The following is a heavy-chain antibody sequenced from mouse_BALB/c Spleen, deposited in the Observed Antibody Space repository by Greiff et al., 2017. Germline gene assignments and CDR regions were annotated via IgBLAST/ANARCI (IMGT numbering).Heavy chain of an antibody. CDR1: GYSFTSYY. V-gene: IGHV1-66*01. CDR2: IFPGSGNT. Sequence: ESGPELVKPGASVKISCKASGYSFTSYYIHWVKQRPGQGLEWIGWIFPGSGNTKYNEKFKGKATLTADTSSSTAYMQLSSLTSEDSAVYFCAREITTPYYAMDYWGQGTSVTVSS. D-gene: IGHD2-4*01. J-gene: IGHJ4*01. CDR3: AREITTPYYAMDY.